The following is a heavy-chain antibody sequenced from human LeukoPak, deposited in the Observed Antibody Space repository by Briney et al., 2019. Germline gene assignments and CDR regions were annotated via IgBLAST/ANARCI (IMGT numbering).Heavy chain of an antibody. D-gene: IGHD2-2*01. V-gene: IGHV5-51*01. J-gene: IGHJ4*02. CDR3: ARHGLGYCSSTSCYLALDY. Sequence: GESLKISCKGSGYSFTSYWIGWVRQMPGKGLEWMGIIYPGDSDTRYSPSFQGQVTISAGKSISTAYLQWSSLKASDTAMYYCARHGLGYCSSTSCYLALDYWGQGTLVTVSS. CDR1: GYSFTSYW. CDR2: IYPGDSDT.